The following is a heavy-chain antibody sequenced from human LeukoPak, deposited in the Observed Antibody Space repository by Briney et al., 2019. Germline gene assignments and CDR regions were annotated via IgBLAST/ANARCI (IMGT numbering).Heavy chain of an antibody. CDR2: ISSSSSSTI. D-gene: IGHD2/OR15-2a*01. Sequence: PGGSLRLSCAASGFTFSSYSMNWVRQAPGKGLERVSYISSSSSSTIYYADSVKGRFTISRDNAKNSLYLQMNSLRDEDTAVYYCARGSIAFDIWGQGTMVTVSS. J-gene: IGHJ3*02. V-gene: IGHV3-48*02. CDR3: ARGSIAFDI. CDR1: GFTFSSYS.